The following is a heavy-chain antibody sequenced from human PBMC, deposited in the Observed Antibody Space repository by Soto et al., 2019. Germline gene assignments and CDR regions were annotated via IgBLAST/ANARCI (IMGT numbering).Heavy chain of an antibody. CDR3: ARDSSGWYVDY. CDR1: GFTFSDYY. Sequence: QVQLVESGGGLVKTGGSLRLSCAASGFTFSDYYMSWIRQAPGKGLEWVSYISSSSSYTNYADSVKGRFTISRDNAKNSLYLQMNSLRAEDTAVYYCARDSSGWYVDYWGQGTLVTVSS. CDR2: ISSSSSYT. J-gene: IGHJ4*02. D-gene: IGHD6-19*01. V-gene: IGHV3-11*06.